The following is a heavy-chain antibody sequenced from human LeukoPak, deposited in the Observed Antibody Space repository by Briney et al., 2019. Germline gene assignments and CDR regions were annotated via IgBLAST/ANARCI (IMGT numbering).Heavy chain of an antibody. CDR3: AKVVAGNIDYYFDY. D-gene: IGHD2/OR15-2a*01. CDR2: INSDGSWT. V-gene: IGHV3-74*01. CDR1: GNYW. J-gene: IGHJ4*02. Sequence: PGGSLRLSCAASGNYWMHWVRQAPGKGLVWVSHINSDGSWTGYADSVKGRFTISKDNAKNTVYLQMSNLRAEDTAVYYCAKVVAGNIDYYFDYWGQGILVAVSS.